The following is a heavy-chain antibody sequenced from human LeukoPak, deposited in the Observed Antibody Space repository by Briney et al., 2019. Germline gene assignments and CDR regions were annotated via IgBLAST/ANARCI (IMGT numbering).Heavy chain of an antibody. CDR2: IKQDGSEK. V-gene: IGHV3-7*05. CDR1: GFRFTDYY. Sequence: PGGSLRLSCAASGFRFTDYYMSWIRQAPGKGLEWVANIKQDGSEKYYVDSVKGRFTISRDNAKNSLYLQMNSLRAEDTAVYHCARDRRPSYQLLQYYYYGMDVWGQGTTVTVSS. D-gene: IGHD2-2*01. J-gene: IGHJ6*02. CDR3: ARDRRPSYQLLQYYYYGMDV.